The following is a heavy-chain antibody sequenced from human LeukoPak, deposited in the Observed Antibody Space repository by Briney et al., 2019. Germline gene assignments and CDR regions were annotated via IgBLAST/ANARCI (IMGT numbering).Heavy chain of an antibody. CDR1: GFIFSRYC. D-gene: IGHD5-12*01. V-gene: IGHV3-33*08. CDR3: ASAFGGYGYDY. CDR2: IWYDGSNE. J-gene: IGHJ4*02. Sequence: GGSLRLSCAGSGFIFSRYCMHWVRQAPGKGLEWVAVIWYDGSNEYYADSVKGRFTISRDNSKNTLYLEMNCLRDEDTGVYYCASAFGGYGYDYWGQGALVTVSS.